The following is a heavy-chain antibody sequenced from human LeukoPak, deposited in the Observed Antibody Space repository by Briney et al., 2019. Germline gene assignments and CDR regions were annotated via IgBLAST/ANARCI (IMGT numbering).Heavy chain of an antibody. J-gene: IGHJ6*03. V-gene: IGHV3-30*02. CDR1: GFTFSSYG. D-gene: IGHD3-22*01. CDR3: AKGSKLVVITRDHYMAV. Sequence: PGGSLRLSCAASGFTFSSYGMHWVRQAPGKGLEWVAFIRYDGSNKYYADSVKGRFTISRDNSKNTLYLQMNSLRAGDTAVYYCAKGSKLVVITRDHYMAVWGKGTMVTISS. CDR2: IRYDGSNK.